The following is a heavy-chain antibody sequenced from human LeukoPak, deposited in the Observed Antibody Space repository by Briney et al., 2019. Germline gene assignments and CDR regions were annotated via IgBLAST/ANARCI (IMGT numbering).Heavy chain of an antibody. CDR2: VNPNSGNK. V-gene: IGHV1-8*01. Sequence: ASVKVSCTASGYSFTNFDINWVRQAPGQGLEWMGWVNPNSGNKGYAQKFQGRVALTMNTSRSTAYMVLRSLRSEDRAVYYCARGPQWRGDYYFMVVWGRGTTVTVSS. D-gene: IGHD6-19*01. CDR1: GYSFTNFD. CDR3: ARGPQWRGDYYFMVV. J-gene: IGHJ6*03.